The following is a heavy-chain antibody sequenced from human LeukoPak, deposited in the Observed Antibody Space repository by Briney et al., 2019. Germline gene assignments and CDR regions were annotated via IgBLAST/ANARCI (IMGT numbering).Heavy chain of an antibody. D-gene: IGHD5-12*01. V-gene: IGHV1-46*01. Sequence: ASVKVSCKASGYTFTSYYIHWVRQAPGQGLEWMGIINPSGGSTSYAQKFQGRVTMTRDTSTSTVYTELSSLRSEDTAVYYCARGLKPPWDSTDYHDWGQGTLVTVSS. CDR1: GYTFTSYY. CDR3: ARGLKPPWDSTDYHD. CDR2: INPSGGST. J-gene: IGHJ4*02.